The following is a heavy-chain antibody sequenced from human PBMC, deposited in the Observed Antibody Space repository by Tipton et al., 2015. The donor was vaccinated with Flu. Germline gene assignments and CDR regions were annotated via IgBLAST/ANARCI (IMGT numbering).Heavy chain of an antibody. CDR2: IFHGGNT. D-gene: IGHD4-11*01. CDR3: ARRDYSNYVSEPKNWFDS. J-gene: IGHJ5*01. CDR1: GDSIRSSNYY. Sequence: TLSLTCSVSGDSIRSSNYYWGWIRQPPGKGLEWIGNIFHGGNTYHNPSLKTRVTMSVDTSKNHFSLKLSSVTAADTAVYYCARRDYSNYVSEPKNWFDSWGQGALVIVSS. V-gene: IGHV4-39*07.